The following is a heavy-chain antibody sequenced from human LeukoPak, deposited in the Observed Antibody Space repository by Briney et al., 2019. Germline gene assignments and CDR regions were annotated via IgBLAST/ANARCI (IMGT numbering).Heavy chain of an antibody. CDR1: GGSISSYY. D-gene: IGHD5-18*01. Sequence: PSETLSLTCTVSGGSISSYYWSWIRQPPGKGLEWTGYINYSGSTNYNPSLKSRVTISVDTSKNQFSLKLTSVTAADTAVYYCARTTEGGYTYGYFYYYYMDVWGKGTTVTISS. V-gene: IGHV4-59*01. J-gene: IGHJ6*03. CDR2: INYSGST. CDR3: ARTTEGGYTYGYFYYYYMDV.